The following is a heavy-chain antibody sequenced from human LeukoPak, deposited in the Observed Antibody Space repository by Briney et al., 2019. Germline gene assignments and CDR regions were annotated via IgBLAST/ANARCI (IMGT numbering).Heavy chain of an antibody. D-gene: IGHD3-16*01. Sequence: ASVKVSCKASGYTFTSYDINWVRQATGQGLEWMGWMNPNSGNTGYAQKFQGRVTITADKSTSTAYMELSSLRSEDTAVYYCARDYVAPYYYYGMDVWGQGTTVTVSS. CDR1: GYTFTSYD. V-gene: IGHV1-8*01. J-gene: IGHJ6*02. CDR2: MNPNSGNT. CDR3: ARDYVAPYYYYGMDV.